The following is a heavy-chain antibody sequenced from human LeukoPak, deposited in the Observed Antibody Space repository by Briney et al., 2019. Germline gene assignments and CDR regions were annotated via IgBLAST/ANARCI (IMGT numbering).Heavy chain of an antibody. D-gene: IGHD2-2*01. CDR3: ARGIGAMRFPFYMDV. J-gene: IGHJ6*03. V-gene: IGHV4-61*09. CDR2: IYTSGNT. Sequence: PSETLSLTCTVTGGSISSGSYCWSWIRQPAGKGLEWIGHIYTSGNTNYNPSLKSRVTISVDTSKNQFSLKLSSVTAADTAVYYCARGIGAMRFPFYMDVWGKGTTVTVSS. CDR1: GGSISSGSYC.